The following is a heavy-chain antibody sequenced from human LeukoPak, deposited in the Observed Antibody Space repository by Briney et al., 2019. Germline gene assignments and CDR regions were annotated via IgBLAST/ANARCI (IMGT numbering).Heavy chain of an antibody. CDR1: GGTFSSYA. CDR2: IIPIFGTA. Sequence: SVMVSCKASGGTFSSYAISWVRQAPGQGLEWMGGIIPIFGTANYAQKFQGRATITADESTSTAYMELSSLRSEDTAVYYCARAITYYYDSSGYYYNLSDYWGQGTLVTVSS. CDR3: ARAITYYYDSSGYYYNLSDY. D-gene: IGHD3-22*01. J-gene: IGHJ4*02. V-gene: IGHV1-69*01.